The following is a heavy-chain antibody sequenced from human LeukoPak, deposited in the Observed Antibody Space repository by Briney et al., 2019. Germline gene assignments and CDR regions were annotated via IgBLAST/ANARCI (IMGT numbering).Heavy chain of an antibody. J-gene: IGHJ4*02. CDR2: LSGTGDST. V-gene: IGHV3-23*01. Sequence: GGSLRLSCAASGFTFSIYAMSWVRQAPGKGLEWVSTLSGTGDSTYYADSVKGRFTISRDNSKNTLYLQMNSLRAEDTAVYYCATSAEYCSSTSCPRLFDYWGQGTLVTVSS. CDR1: GFTFSIYA. D-gene: IGHD2-2*01. CDR3: ATSAEYCSSTSCPRLFDY.